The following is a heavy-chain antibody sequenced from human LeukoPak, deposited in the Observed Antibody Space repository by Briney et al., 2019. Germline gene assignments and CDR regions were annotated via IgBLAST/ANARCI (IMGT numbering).Heavy chain of an antibody. Sequence: SETLSLTCTVSGGSISSYYRSWIRQPPGKGLEWIGYIYYSGSTNYNPSLKSRVTMSVDTSKNQFSLKLSSVTAADTAVYYCATGKNWFDPWGQGTLVTVSS. D-gene: IGHD1-26*01. CDR1: GGSISSYY. CDR3: ATGKNWFDP. CDR2: IYYSGST. J-gene: IGHJ5*02. V-gene: IGHV4-59*01.